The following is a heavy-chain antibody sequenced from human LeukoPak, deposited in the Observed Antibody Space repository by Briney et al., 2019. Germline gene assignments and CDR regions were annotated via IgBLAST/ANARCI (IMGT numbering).Heavy chain of an antibody. J-gene: IGHJ4*02. V-gene: IGHV1-46*01. CDR1: GYTFTSYY. CDR3: ASTPGVVPAAPFDY. CDR2: INPSGGST. Sequence: ASVKVSCKASGYTFTSYYMHWVRQAPGQGLEWMGIINPSGGSTSYAQKFQGRVTMTRDMSTSTVYMELSSLRSGDTAVYYCASTPGVVPAAPFDYWGQGTLVTVSS. D-gene: IGHD2-2*01.